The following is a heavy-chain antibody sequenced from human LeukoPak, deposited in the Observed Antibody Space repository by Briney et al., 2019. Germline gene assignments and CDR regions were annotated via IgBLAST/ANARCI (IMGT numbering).Heavy chain of an antibody. Sequence: GGSLRLSCAASGFTFSSYSMNWVRQAPGKGLEWVSSISSSSSYIYYADSVKGRFTISRDNAKNSLYLQMNSLRAEDTAVYYCARAGLRYFDWPRAWGQGTLVTVSS. CDR1: GFTFSSYS. CDR3: ARAGLRYFDWPRA. V-gene: IGHV3-21*01. CDR2: ISSSSSYI. J-gene: IGHJ5*02. D-gene: IGHD3-9*01.